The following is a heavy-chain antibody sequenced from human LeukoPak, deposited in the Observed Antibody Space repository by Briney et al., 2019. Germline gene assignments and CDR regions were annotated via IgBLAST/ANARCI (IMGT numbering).Heavy chain of an antibody. CDR1: GFTFSSYA. V-gene: IGHV3-30*04. CDR3: ARNYYGLGSYFPY. CDR2: ISFDGSDK. J-gene: IGHJ4*02. Sequence: GGSLRLSCAASGFTFSSYAMHWVRQAPGKGLEWVAVISFDGSDKYYADSVKGRFTLSRDNSKNTLYLQMNSLRAEDTAVYYCARNYYGLGSYFPYWGQGTLVTVSS. D-gene: IGHD3-10*01.